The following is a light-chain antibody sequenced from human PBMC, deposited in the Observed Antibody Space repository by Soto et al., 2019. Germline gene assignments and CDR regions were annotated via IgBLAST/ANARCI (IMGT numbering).Light chain of an antibody. V-gene: IGKV1-5*03. CDR3: QQYSTYWT. CDR2: KAS. J-gene: IGKJ1*01. Sequence: DIQMTQSPSTLSASVGDSVTITCRASQSISTWLAWYQQKAGKAPKLLIYKASILESGVPSRFSGSGSGTEFTLTISSLQPDDFATYYCQQYSTYWTFGQGTKVEIK. CDR1: QSISTW.